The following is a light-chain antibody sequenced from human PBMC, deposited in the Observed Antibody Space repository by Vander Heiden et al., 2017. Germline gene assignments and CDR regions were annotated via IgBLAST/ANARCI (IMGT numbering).Light chain of an antibody. CDR1: SPNTGNNY. V-gene: IGLV1-51*02. Sequence: QSLLTQPPSLSAAPGQKVTIPCSAISPNTGNNYVRWYQQLPGTAPKLIIYENNKRPPGIPNRFSGSKSGTSATLGITGLQAGDEADYYCGTWDSSLSVVVFGGGTNLTVL. CDR3: GTWDSSLSVVV. J-gene: IGLJ3*02. CDR2: ENN.